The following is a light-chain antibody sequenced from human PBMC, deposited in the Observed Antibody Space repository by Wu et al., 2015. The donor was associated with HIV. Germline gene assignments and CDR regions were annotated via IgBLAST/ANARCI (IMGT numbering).Light chain of an antibody. J-gene: IGKJ1*01. CDR2: GAS. CDR3: QQYGGSPPWT. Sequence: EIVLTQSPGTLSLSPGERATLSCRASQSVSSSYLAWYQQKPGQAPRLLIYGASNRVTGIPDSFSGSGSGTDFTLTISRLEPEDFAVYYCQQYGGSPPWTFGQRD. V-gene: IGKV3-20*01. CDR1: QSVSSSY.